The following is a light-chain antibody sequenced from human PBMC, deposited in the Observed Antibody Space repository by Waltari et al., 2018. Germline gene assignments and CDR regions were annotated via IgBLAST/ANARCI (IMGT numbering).Light chain of an antibody. CDR3: QQYGSSVYT. CDR2: GAS. J-gene: IGKJ2*01. Sequence: EIVLTQSPGTLSLSPGESATLSCRASQSVRNSYLARYQQKPGKAPSLLIYGASRKATGIPDRFSGSGSGTDFTLTISRLEPEDFAVYYCQQYGSSVYTFGQGSKVEIK. V-gene: IGKV3-20*01. CDR1: QSVRNSY.